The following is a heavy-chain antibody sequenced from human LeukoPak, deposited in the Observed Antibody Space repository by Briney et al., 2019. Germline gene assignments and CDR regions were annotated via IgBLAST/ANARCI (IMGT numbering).Heavy chain of an antibody. J-gene: IGHJ4*02. CDR1: GYTFTSYA. V-gene: IGHV1-18*01. Sequence: GASLKVSCKASGYTFTSYAINWVRQAPGQGLEGMGWISAYSGNTNYAQKFQGRVTMTTDTSTRTAYMELRSLRSDDTAVYYCARCALGSGYTKNGFDYWGQGTLVTVSS. CDR3: ARCALGSGYTKNGFDY. D-gene: IGHD3-22*01. CDR2: ISAYSGNT.